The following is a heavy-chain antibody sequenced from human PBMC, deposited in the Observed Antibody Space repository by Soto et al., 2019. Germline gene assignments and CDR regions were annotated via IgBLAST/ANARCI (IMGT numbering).Heavy chain of an antibody. CDR3: ASRYCCGGSCYYRLDL. D-gene: IGHD2-15*01. J-gene: IGHJ6*02. V-gene: IGHV4-61*01. CDR2: IYYSGST. Sequence: QVQLQESGPGLVKPSETLSLTCTVSGGSVSSGSYYWSWIRQPPGKGLEWIGYIYYSGSTNYNPSLMSRVTLSVDTSQNQFSLQLGSATAAVTAVYYCASRYCCGGSCYYRLDLWGHGTPVTLSS. CDR1: GGSVSSGSYY.